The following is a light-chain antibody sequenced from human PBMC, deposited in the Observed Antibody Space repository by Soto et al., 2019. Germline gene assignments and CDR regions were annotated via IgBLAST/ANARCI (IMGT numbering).Light chain of an antibody. CDR2: GAS. J-gene: IGKJ4*01. Sequence: EIVLTQSPGTLSLSPGERATLSCRASQSVSRSLAWYQQKPGQAPRLLIYGASSRATGIPDRFSGSGSGTDFTLTISRLEAEDFAVYFCQQYRSSPPLTFGGGTKVEIK. CDR1: QSVSRS. CDR3: QQYRSSPPLT. V-gene: IGKV3-20*01.